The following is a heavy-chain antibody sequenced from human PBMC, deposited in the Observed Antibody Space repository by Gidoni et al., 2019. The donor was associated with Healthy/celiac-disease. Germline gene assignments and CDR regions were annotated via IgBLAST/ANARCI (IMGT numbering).Heavy chain of an antibody. CDR1: GGSISSSSYY. CDR3: ARQGGIAEPEDY. CDR2: IYYSGST. V-gene: IGHV4-39*01. D-gene: IGHD6-13*01. J-gene: IGHJ4*02. Sequence: QLQLQESVPGLVKPSETLSLTCTVSGGSISSSSYYWGWNRQPPGKGLEWIGSIYYSGSTYYNPSLKSRVTISVDTSKNQFSLKLSSVTAADTAVYYCARQGGIAEPEDYWGQGTLVTVSS.